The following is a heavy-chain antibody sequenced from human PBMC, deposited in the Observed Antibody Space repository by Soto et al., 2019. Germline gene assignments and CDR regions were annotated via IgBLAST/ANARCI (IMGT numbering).Heavy chain of an antibody. V-gene: IGHV3-30*18. CDR1: GFAFRTFG. D-gene: IGHD6-19*01. CDR2: VSHDGIIQ. Sequence: QVQLVESGGGVVQSGRSLRLSCVASGFAFRTFGMQWVRQVPGKGLEWVAVVSHDGIIQHYADSVKGRFSISRDNFKNTVYLQMYRLRPDDTAVYYCAKEGTPYTSSHLDNWGQGTLVTVSS. J-gene: IGHJ4*02. CDR3: AKEGTPYTSSHLDN.